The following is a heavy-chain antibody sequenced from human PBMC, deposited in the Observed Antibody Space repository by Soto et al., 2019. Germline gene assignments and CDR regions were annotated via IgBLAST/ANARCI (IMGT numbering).Heavy chain of an antibody. D-gene: IGHD3-9*01. CDR1: YFTVSDAW. CDR2: IKSKSDGGTT. J-gene: IGHJ6*02. Sequence: GGSLRLSCAASYFTVSDAWINWVRQAPGKGLEWVGRIKSKSDGGTTDYAAPVKGRFTISRDGSKSTLYLQMDSLKTEDTAMYYCTTSGPDWYIHYYYDMDVWGQGTTVTVSS. V-gene: IGHV3-15*07. CDR3: TTSGPDWYIHYYYDMDV.